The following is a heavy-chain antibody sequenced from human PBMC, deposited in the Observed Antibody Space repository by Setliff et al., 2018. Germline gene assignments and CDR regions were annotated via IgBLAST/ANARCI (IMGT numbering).Heavy chain of an antibody. CDR3: ARVKAPALYYYMDV. Sequence: ASVKVSCKASGYTFTTYYMHWVRQAPGQGLEWMGVINTSDGSTTHAQKFQGRVTMTRDTSISTAYMELSRLRSDDTAVYYCARVKAPALYYYMDVWGKGTTVTVSS. CDR2: INTSDGST. V-gene: IGHV1-46*01. D-gene: IGHD3-16*02. CDR1: GYTFTTYY. J-gene: IGHJ6*03.